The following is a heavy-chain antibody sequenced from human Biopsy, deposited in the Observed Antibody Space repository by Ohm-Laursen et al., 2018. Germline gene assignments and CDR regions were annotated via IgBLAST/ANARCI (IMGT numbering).Heavy chain of an antibody. J-gene: IGHJ6*02. V-gene: IGHV3-23*01. Sequence: GSLRLSCAASGFTFDDYAMTWFRQAPGKGLEWVSTISGNSDIIYDTDSVKGRFTISRDNSKNTLYLQMTSLRPEDTAVFYCARGKYKDFSTGLPRPYHYTLDFWGPGTTVTVSS. CDR2: ISGNSDII. CDR3: ARGKYKDFSTGLPRPYHYTLDF. D-gene: IGHD3-22*01. CDR1: GFTFDDYA.